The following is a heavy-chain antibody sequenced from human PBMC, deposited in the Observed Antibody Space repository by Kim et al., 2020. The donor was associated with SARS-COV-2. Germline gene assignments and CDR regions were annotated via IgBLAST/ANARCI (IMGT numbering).Heavy chain of an antibody. V-gene: IGHV4-61*02. CDR3: ARGSSSWYYFDY. J-gene: IGHJ4*02. D-gene: IGHD6-13*01. Sequence: NSNPAPKHRVTISVDTSKTQFSLKLSSVTAADTAVYYCARGSSSWYYFDYWGQGTLVTVSS.